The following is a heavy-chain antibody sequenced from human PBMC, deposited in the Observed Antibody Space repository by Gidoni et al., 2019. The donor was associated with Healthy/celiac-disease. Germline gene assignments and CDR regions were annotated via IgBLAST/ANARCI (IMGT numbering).Heavy chain of an antibody. V-gene: IGHV1-69*06. J-gene: IGHJ3*02. Sequence: QVQLVQSGAEVKKPGSSVKVSCKASGGTFSSYAISWVRQAPGQGLEWMGGILPIFGTANYAQKFQGRVTITADKSTSTAYMELSSLRSEDTAVYYCARVHTYYYGSSGYYKRAFDIWGQGTVVTVSS. CDR2: ILPIFGTA. CDR3: ARVHTYYYGSSGYYKRAFDI. D-gene: IGHD3-22*01. CDR1: GGTFSSYA.